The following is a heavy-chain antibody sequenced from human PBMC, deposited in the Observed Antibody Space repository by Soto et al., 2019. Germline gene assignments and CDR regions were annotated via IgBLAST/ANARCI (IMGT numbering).Heavy chain of an antibody. CDR3: ARDASPGIAAAGPPENDFDY. Sequence: ASVKVSCKASGGTFSSYAISWVRQAPGQGLEWMGGIIPIFGTANYAQKFQGRVTITADESTSTAYMEQSSLRSEDTAVYYCARDASPGIAAAGPPENDFDYWGQGTLVTVSS. CDR2: IIPIFGTA. D-gene: IGHD6-13*01. CDR1: GGTFSSYA. V-gene: IGHV1-69*13. J-gene: IGHJ4*02.